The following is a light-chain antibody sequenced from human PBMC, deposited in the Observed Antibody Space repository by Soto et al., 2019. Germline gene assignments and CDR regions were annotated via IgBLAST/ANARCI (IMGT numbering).Light chain of an antibody. CDR2: GAS. CDR1: QSVSSSY. V-gene: IGKV3-20*01. J-gene: IGKJ2*01. Sequence: ENVLTQSPGTLSLSPGERATLSCRASQSVSSSYLTWYQQEPGQAPRLLIYGASSRATDIPDRFSGSGSGTDFTLTISRLEPEDVAVYYCQQYDSSPVTFGQGTKLEIK. CDR3: QQYDSSPVT.